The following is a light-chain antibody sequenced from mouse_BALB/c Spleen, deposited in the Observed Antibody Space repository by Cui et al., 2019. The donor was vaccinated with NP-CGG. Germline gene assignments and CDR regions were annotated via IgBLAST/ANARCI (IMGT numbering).Light chain of an antibody. J-gene: IGLJ1*01. CDR1: PRPVTTSNY. CDR3: ALWYSNHWV. V-gene: IGLV1*01. Sequence: QAVVTQASALTTSPGDTVTLTCRPRPRPVTTSNYTNWVQEKPNHLFIGLIGGTNNRAPGVPARFSGSLIGDKAALTITGAQTEDEAIYFCALWYSNHWVFGGGTKLTVL. CDR2: GTN.